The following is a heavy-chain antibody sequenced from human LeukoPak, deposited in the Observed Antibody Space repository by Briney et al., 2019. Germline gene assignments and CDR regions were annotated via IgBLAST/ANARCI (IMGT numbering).Heavy chain of an antibody. CDR2: INWNGGST. J-gene: IGHJ4*02. Sequence: GGSLRLSCAASGFTFDDYGMSWVRQTPGKGLEWVSGINWNGGSTGYADSVKGRFTISRDNAKNSLYLQMNSLRAEDTALYYCARAKYYYDSSGYCDWGQGTLVTVSS. D-gene: IGHD3-22*01. CDR1: GFTFDDYG. CDR3: ARAKYYYDSSGYCD. V-gene: IGHV3-20*04.